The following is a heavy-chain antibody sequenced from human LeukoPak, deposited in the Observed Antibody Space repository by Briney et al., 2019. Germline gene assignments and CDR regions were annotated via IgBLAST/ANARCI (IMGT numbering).Heavy chain of an antibody. CDR2: INHSGST. CDR1: GGSFSDNY. CDR3: ASPTTVTTSAYRAFDI. Sequence: PSETLFLTCAVYGGSFSDNYWSWIRQPPGKGLEWIGEINHSGSTNYSPSLRSRVTISVDTSKNQFSLNLRSVTAADTAVYYCASPTTVTTSAYRAFDIWGQGTMVTVSA. J-gene: IGHJ3*02. V-gene: IGHV4-34*01. D-gene: IGHD4-17*01.